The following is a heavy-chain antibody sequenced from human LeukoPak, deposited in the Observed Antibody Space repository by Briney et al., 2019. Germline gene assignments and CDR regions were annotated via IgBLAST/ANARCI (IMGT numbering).Heavy chain of an antibody. V-gene: IGHV1-18*01. CDR3: ARHLPRYQYYFDY. D-gene: IGHD2-2*01. J-gene: IGHJ4*02. Sequence: ASVKVSCKASGGTFSSYAISWVRQAPGQGLEWMGWISAYNGNTNYAQKLQGRVTMTTDTSTSTAYMELRSLRSDDTAVYYCARHLPRYQYYFDYWGQGTLVTVSS. CDR2: ISAYNGNT. CDR1: GGTFSSYA.